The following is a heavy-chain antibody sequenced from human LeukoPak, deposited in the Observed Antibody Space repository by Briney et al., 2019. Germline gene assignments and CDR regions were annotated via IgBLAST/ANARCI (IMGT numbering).Heavy chain of an antibody. D-gene: IGHD1-26*01. V-gene: IGHV3-48*03. J-gene: IGHJ4*02. CDR1: GFTFSSYE. CDR3: TRDEEGASREFDY. CDR2: ISSSGTTT. Sequence: GGSLRLSCAVSGFTFSSYEMNWVRQAPGKGLEWVSYISSSGTTTFYADSVKGRFTISRDNAKNSLYLQMSSLRVEDTAVYYCTRDEEGASREFDYWGQGALVTVSS.